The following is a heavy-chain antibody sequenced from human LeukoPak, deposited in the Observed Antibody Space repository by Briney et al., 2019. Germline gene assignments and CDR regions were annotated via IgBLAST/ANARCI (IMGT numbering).Heavy chain of an antibody. V-gene: IGHV3-74*01. D-gene: IGHD1-26*01. Sequence: PGGSLRLSCAASGFTFSSYWIHWVRQVPGKGLLWVSRINSDGNSTNYADSVKGRFTISRDNAKNTLYLQMNSLRAEDTAVYYCARVSGSAHPDLDYWGQGTLVTVSS. CDR2: INSDGNST. J-gene: IGHJ4*02. CDR1: GFTFSSYW. CDR3: ARVSGSAHPDLDY.